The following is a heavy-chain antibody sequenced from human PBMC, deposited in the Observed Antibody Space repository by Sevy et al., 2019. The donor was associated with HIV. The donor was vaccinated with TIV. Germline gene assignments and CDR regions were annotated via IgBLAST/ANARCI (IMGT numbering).Heavy chain of an antibody. CDR1: GFTFDDYA. J-gene: IGHJ4*02. D-gene: IGHD3-22*01. Sequence: GGSLRLSCAASGFTFDDYAMHWVRQAPGKGLEWVSGISWNSGSIGYADSVKGRFTISRDKAKNSLYLQMNRLRAEDTALYYCAKGYSDDSSGYWGIYFDYWGQGTLVTVSS. CDR2: ISWNSGSI. CDR3: AKGYSDDSSGYWGIYFDY. V-gene: IGHV3-9*01.